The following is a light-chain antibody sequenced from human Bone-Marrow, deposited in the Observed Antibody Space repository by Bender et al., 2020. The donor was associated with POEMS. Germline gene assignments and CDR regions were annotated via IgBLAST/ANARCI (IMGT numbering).Light chain of an antibody. Sequence: QSALTQPASVSGSPGQSITISCTGNSSDVGRYNYVSWYQQHPGKVPKLLIYEVRNRPSGVSSRFSGSKSDTPASLTISGLQTDDEADYYCSSYTSRATLVFGGGTKLTVL. CDR3: SSYTSRATLV. CDR2: EVR. CDR1: SSDVGRYNY. J-gene: IGLJ3*02. V-gene: IGLV2-14*01.